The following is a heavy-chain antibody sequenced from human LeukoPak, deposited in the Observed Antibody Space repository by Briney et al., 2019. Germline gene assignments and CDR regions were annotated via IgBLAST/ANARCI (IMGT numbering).Heavy chain of an antibody. J-gene: IGHJ5*02. CDR3: ARGQFVVGSSWYLGWVTRANWFDT. V-gene: IGHV4-34*01. D-gene: IGHD6-13*01. CDR2: INHSGST. CDR1: DGSFSGYY. Sequence: SETLSLTCAVYDGSFSGYYWSWIRQPPGKGLEWIGEINHSGSTNYNPSLKSRVTISVDTSKNQFSLKLSSVTAADTAVYYCARGQFVVGSSWYLGWVTRANWFDTWGQGTLVTVSS.